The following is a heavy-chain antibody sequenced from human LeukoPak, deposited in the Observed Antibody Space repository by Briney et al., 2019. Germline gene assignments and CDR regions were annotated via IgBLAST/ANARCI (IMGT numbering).Heavy chain of an antibody. CDR2: INHSGST. D-gene: IGHD5-12*01. J-gene: IGHJ4*02. CDR1: GGSFSGYY. CDR3: ARGHFGGLFYSGYEPGLVDY. V-gene: IGHV4-34*01. Sequence: SETLSLTCAVYGGSFSGYYWSWIRQPPGKGLEWIGEINHSGSTNYNPSLKSRVTISVDTSKNQFSLKLSSVTAADTAVYYCARGHFGGLFYSGYEPGLVDYWGQGTLVTVSS.